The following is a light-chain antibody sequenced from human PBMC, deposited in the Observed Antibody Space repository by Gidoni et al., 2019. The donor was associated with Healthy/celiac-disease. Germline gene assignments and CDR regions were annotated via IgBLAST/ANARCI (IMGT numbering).Light chain of an antibody. CDR3: QQYYSTPLT. J-gene: IGKJ4*01. CDR1: KSVLYSNNNNY. V-gene: IGKV4-1*01. CDR2: GVS. Sequence: DIVMTQYPDSRAGSLGEMATINCKSSKSVLYSNNNNYLAWYQQKPGQPPKLLIYGVSTRESGVPDLFSGSGSGTDFTLTIISLQAADVAVYYCQQYYSTPLTFGGGTKVEFK.